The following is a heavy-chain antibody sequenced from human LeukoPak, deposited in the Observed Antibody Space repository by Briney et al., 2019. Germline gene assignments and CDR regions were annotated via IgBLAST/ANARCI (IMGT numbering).Heavy chain of an antibody. CDR1: GFTFSSYS. J-gene: IGHJ3*02. Sequence: GGSLRLSCAASGFTFSSYSMNWVRQAPGKGLEWVSSISSSSSYIYYADSVKGRFTISRDNAKNSLYLQMNSLRAEDTAVYYCASNRYNWNSGRAFDIWGQGTMVTVSS. CDR3: ASNRYNWNSGRAFDI. V-gene: IGHV3-21*01. CDR2: ISSSSSYI. D-gene: IGHD1-7*01.